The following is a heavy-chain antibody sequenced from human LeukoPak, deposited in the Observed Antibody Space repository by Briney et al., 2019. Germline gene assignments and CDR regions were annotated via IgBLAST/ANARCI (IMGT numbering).Heavy chain of an antibody. CDR3: ARVGDYGDYVNWFDP. J-gene: IGHJ5*02. CDR1: GGSISSSSYY. D-gene: IGHD4-17*01. V-gene: IGHV4-39*07. CDR2: GYHIGST. Sequence: SETLSLTCTVSGGSISSSSYYWGWIRQPPGKGLEWIGSGYHIGSTYFNPSLRSRVTILIDIFKNQFSLKMSSVTAADTAIYYCARVGDYGDYVNWFDPWGPGTLVTVSS.